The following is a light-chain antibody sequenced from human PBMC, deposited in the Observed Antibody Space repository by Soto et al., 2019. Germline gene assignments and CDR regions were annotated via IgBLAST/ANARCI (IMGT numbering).Light chain of an antibody. Sequence: QSALTQPASVSGSPGQSITISCTGTSSDVGGYRYVSWYQQHPGKAPKLMIYDVSNRPSGVSNRFSGSKSGNTASLTISGLQAEDEADYYCRSYTSSSTYVFGTGTKVTVL. CDR2: DVS. CDR3: RSYTSSSTYV. V-gene: IGLV2-14*01. J-gene: IGLJ1*01. CDR1: SSDVGGYRY.